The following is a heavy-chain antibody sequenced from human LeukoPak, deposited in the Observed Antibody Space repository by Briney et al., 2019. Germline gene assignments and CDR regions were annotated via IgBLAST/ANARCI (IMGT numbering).Heavy chain of an antibody. Sequence: SETLSLTCAVYGGSFSGYYWSWIRQPPGKGLEWIGEINHSGSTNYNPSLKSRVTISVDTSKNQFSLKLSSVTAADTAVYYCARVGLRFLEWLSPRPHYYYYYMDVWGKGTTVTVSS. CDR3: ARVGLRFLEWLSPRPHYYYYYMDV. CDR1: GGSFSGYY. J-gene: IGHJ6*03. V-gene: IGHV4-34*01. D-gene: IGHD3-3*01. CDR2: INHSGST.